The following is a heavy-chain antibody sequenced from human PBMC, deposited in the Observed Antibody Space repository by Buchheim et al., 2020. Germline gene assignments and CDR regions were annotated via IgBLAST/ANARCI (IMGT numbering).Heavy chain of an antibody. CDR3: ARARILYSLVRWGYYGMDV. Sequence: QVQLVQSGAEVKKPGASVKVSCKASGYTFTSYYMHWVRQAPGQGLEWMGIINPSGGSTRYAQKFQGRVTMTRDTSTRTVYMELSSLRSEDTAVYYCARARILYSLVRWGYYGMDVWGQGTT. D-gene: IGHD2-15*01. CDR2: INPSGGST. CDR1: GYTFTSYY. V-gene: IGHV1-46*01. J-gene: IGHJ6*02.